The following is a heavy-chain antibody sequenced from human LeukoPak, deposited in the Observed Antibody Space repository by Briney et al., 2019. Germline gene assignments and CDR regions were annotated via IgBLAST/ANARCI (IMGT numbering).Heavy chain of an antibody. CDR1: GDPMSRYY. V-gene: IGHV4-59*12. CDR2: IYYSGST. D-gene: IGHD1-26*01. CDR3: ARGVGATFGN. J-gene: IGHJ4*02. Sequence: SETLSLTCTVSGDPMSRYYWSWIRQPPGKGLEWIGCIYYSGSTNYNPSLKSRVTISVDTSKNQFSLKLSSVTAADTAVYYCARGVGATFGNWGQGTLVTVSS.